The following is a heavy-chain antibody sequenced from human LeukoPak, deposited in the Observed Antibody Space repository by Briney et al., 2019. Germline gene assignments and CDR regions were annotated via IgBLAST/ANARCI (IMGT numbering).Heavy chain of an antibody. D-gene: IGHD3-10*01. V-gene: IGHV3-21*01. CDR2: ISSSSSYI. Sequence: GGSLRLSCAASGFTFSSYSMNWVRQAPGKGLEWVSSISSSSSYIYYADSVKGRFTISRDNAKNSLYLQMNSLRAEGTAVYYCAREALGAGSGSYYNAAFDIWGQGTMVTVSS. CDR1: GFTFSSYS. J-gene: IGHJ3*02. CDR3: AREALGAGSGSYYNAAFDI.